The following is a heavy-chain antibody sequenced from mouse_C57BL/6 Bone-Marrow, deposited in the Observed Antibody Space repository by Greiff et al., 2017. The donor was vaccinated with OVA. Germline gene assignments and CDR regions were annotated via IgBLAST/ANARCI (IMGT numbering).Heavy chain of an antibody. J-gene: IGHJ1*03. CDR2: ISGGGGNT. CDR1: GFTFSSYT. Sequence: EVKLVESGGGLVKPGGSLKLSCAASGFTFSSYTMSWVRQTPEKRLEWVATISGGGGNTYYPDSVKGRFTISRDNAKNTLYLQRSSLRSEDTALYYCARRGIYYYVRGYFDVWGTGTTVTVSS. D-gene: IGHD1-1*01. V-gene: IGHV5-9*01. CDR3: ARRGIYYYVRGYFDV.